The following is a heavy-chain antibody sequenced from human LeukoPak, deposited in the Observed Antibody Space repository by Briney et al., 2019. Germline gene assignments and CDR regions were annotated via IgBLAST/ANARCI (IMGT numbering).Heavy chain of an antibody. CDR1: GFTFSDYY. D-gene: IGHD6-13*01. J-gene: IGHJ6*04. V-gene: IGHV3-11*06. Sequence: GGSLRLSCAASGFTFSDYYMSWIRQAPGKGLEWVSSISSSSSYIYYADSVKGRFTISRDNAKNSLYLQMNSLRAEDTAVYYCARDGEQLASDVWGKGTTVTVSS. CDR3: ARDGEQLASDV. CDR2: ISSSSSYI.